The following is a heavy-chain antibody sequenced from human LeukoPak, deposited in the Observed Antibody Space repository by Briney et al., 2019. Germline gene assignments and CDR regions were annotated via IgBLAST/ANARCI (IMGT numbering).Heavy chain of an antibody. CDR3: VREDTPATANY. CDR2: ISGGGDIT. D-gene: IGHD2-21*02. Sequence: GGSLRLSCAASGFNFGNHAMSWVRQTAGKGLEWVSAISGGGDITYYADSVKGRFTISGDNSKDTLFLQMHSLRPGDTAVYYCVREDTPATANYWGQGTLVTISS. V-gene: IGHV3-23*01. J-gene: IGHJ4*02. CDR1: GFNFGNHA.